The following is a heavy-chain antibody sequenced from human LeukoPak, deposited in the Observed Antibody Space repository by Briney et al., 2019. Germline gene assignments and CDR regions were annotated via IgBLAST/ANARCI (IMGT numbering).Heavy chain of an antibody. Sequence: GGSLRLSCAASGFTFATYAMSWVRQAPGKGLEWVSGISGSGGSTYYADSVKGRFTISRDNSKNTLYLQMNSLRAEDTAVYYCAKRSLGGYDILTGYYNVGNYFDYWGQGTLVTVSS. CDR2: ISGSGGST. J-gene: IGHJ4*02. D-gene: IGHD3-9*01. V-gene: IGHV3-23*01. CDR3: AKRSLGGYDILTGYYNVGNYFDY. CDR1: GFTFATYA.